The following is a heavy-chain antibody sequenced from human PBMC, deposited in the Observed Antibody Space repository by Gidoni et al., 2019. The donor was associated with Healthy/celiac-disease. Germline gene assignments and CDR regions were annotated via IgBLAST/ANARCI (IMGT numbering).Heavy chain of an antibody. V-gene: IGHV4-61*02. CDR1: GGSTSSGSYY. J-gene: IGHJ3*02. CDR3: ARVSSSWSFAFDI. D-gene: IGHD6-13*01. CDR2: IYTSGST. Sequence: QVQLQESGPGLVKPSQTLSLTCTVSGGSTSSGSYYWSWSRQPAGKGLEWIGRIYTSGSTNYNPSLKSRVTISVDTSKNQFSLKLSSVTAADTAVYYCARVSSSWSFAFDIWGQGTMVTVSS.